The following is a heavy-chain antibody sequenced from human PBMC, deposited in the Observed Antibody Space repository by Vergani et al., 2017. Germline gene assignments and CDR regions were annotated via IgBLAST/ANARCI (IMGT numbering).Heavy chain of an antibody. CDR3: AREYLGYCSSTSCREGWFDP. D-gene: IGHD2-2*01. CDR1: GGSISSGGYY. CDR2: IYYSGST. J-gene: IGHJ5*02. Sequence: QLQLQESGSGLVKPSQTLSLTCAVSGGSISSGGYYWSWIRQHPGKGLEWIGYIYYSGSTYYNPSLKSRVTISVDTSKNQFSLKLSSVTAADTAVYYCAREYLGYCSSTSCREGWFDPWGQGTLVTVSS. V-gene: IGHV4-31*11.